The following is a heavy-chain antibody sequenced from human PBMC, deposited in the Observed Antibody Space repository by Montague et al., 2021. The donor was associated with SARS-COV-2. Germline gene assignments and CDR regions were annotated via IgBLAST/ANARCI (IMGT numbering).Heavy chain of an antibody. J-gene: IGHJ3*02. D-gene: IGHD2/OR15-2a*01. CDR3: ARAYYGVNDAFDI. CDR1: GGSVNSGSLY. CDR2: LYYGGSI. Sequence: SETLSLTYTVSGGSVNSGSLYWSWIRQPPGKGLEWIGYLYYGGSINYNPSLTSRVTISVDTSKNDFSLKLSSVTAADTAVYFCARAYYGVNDAFDIWGHGIMVTVSS. V-gene: IGHV4-61*03.